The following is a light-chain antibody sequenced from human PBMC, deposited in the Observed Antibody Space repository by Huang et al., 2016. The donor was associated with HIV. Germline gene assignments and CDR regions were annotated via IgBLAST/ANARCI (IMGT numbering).Light chain of an antibody. J-gene: IGKJ1*01. V-gene: IGKV4-1*01. CDR1: QTVLYSLNKKNY. Sequence: DIVMTQSPDSLAVSPGERATINCKSSQTVLYSLNKKNYLAWFQQKPGRPPKLLIYWATTRESGVPDRFSGSGSGTDFTLTINNRQAEDVTVYFCLQYYSVPQTFGHGTKVEIK. CDR3: LQYYSVPQT. CDR2: WAT.